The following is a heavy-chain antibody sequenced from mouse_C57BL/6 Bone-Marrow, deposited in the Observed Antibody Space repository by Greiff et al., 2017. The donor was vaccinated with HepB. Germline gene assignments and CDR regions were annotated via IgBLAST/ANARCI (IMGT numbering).Heavy chain of an antibody. J-gene: IGHJ3*01. Sequence: QVQLKESGAELARPGASVKLSCKASGYTFTSYGISWVKQRTGQGLEWIGEIYPRSGNTYYNEKFKGKATLTADKSSSTAYMELRSLTSEDSAVYFCAREDYGNPAWFAYWGQGTLVTVSA. D-gene: IGHD2-1*01. CDR3: AREDYGNPAWFAY. CDR1: GYTFTSYG. CDR2: IYPRSGNT. V-gene: IGHV1-81*01.